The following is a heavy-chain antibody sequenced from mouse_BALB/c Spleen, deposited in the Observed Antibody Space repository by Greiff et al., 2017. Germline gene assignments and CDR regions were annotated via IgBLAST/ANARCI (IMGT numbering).Heavy chain of an antibody. CDR2: ISYDGSN. CDR3: ARGEYGNLFAY. D-gene: IGHD2-10*02. J-gene: IGHJ3*01. Sequence: EVKLQESGPGLVKPSQSLSLACSVTGYSITSGYYWNWIRQFPGNKLEWMGYISYDGSNNYNPSLKNRISITRDTSKNQFFLKLNSVTTEDTATYYCARGEYGNLFAYWGQGTLVTVSA. CDR1: GYSITSGYY. V-gene: IGHV3-6*02.